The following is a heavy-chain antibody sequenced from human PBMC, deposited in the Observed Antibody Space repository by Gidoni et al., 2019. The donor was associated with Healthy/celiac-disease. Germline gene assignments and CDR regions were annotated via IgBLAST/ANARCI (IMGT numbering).Heavy chain of an antibody. Sequence: EVQLVESGGGLVQPGGSLRLSCAASGFTFSSCWLSGVRQAPGKWLEWVGNIKQEGSEKYYVDCVKGRLTISRDNAKNSLYLQMNSLRAEDTAGYYCARAITSSTMIVVVMTEGGYDYWGQGTLVTVSS. CDR1: GFTFSSCW. V-gene: IGHV3-7*01. CDR3: ARAITSSTMIVVVMTEGGYDY. J-gene: IGHJ4*02. CDR2: IKQEGSEK. D-gene: IGHD3-22*01.